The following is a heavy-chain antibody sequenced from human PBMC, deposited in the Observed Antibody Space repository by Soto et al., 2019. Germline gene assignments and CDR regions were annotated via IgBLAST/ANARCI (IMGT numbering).Heavy chain of an antibody. D-gene: IGHD6-19*01. CDR2: INHSGST. Sequence: QVQLQQWGAGLLKPSETLSLTCAVYGGSFSGYYWSWIRQPPGKGLEWIGEINHSGSTNYNPSLKSRVTISVDTSKNQFSLKLSSVTAADTAVYYCASSGWYRYFDYWGQGTLVTVSS. CDR3: ASSGWYRYFDY. V-gene: IGHV4-34*01. CDR1: GGSFSGYY. J-gene: IGHJ4*02.